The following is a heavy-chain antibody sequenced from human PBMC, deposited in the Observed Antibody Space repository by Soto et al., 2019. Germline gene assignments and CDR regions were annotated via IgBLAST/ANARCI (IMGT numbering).Heavy chain of an antibody. D-gene: IGHD6-13*01. CDR1: GGNVSSDGSY. CDR3: ASRHSSPYFDY. J-gene: IGHJ4*02. V-gene: IGHV4-30-4*08. CDR2: LYNSGST. Sequence: PSETLSLTCLVSGGNVSSDGSYWSWIRQHPGKGLEWIGYLYNSGSTYYNPSLNSRVTIPVDTSKNQFSLKLNSVTAADTAVYYCASRHSSPYFDYWGQGTLVTVSS.